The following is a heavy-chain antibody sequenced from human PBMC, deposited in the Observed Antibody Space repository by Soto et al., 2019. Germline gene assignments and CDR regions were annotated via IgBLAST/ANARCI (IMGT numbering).Heavy chain of an antibody. CDR3: ARELYYYGSGSYSDY. CDR1: GGTFSSYT. Sequence: QVQLVQSGAEVKKPGSSVKVSCKASGGTFSSYTISWVRQAPGQGLEWMGRIIPILGIANYAQKFQGRVTITADKSTSTAYMELSSLRSEDTAVYYCARELYYYGSGSYSDYWGQGTLVTVSS. D-gene: IGHD3-10*01. CDR2: IIPILGIA. V-gene: IGHV1-69*08. J-gene: IGHJ4*02.